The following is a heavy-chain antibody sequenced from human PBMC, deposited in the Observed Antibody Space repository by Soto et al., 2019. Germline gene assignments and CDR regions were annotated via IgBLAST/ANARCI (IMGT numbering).Heavy chain of an antibody. Sequence: EVQLLESGGGLVQPGGSLRLSCAASGFTFDNYAMYWVRQAPGKGLEWVSSISRTGGAANYADSVNGRFAISKDNSQNTLYRQMDRLRAEDTAVYYCAKASDYIWGSYPREIDYWGQGTLVTVSS. J-gene: IGHJ4*02. D-gene: IGHD3-16*02. CDR1: GFTFDNYA. CDR2: ISRTGGAA. CDR3: AKASDYIWGSYPREIDY. V-gene: IGHV3-23*01.